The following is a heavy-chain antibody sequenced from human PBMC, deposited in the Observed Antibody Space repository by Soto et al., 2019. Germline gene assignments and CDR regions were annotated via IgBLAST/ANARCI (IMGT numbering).Heavy chain of an antibody. CDR1: GGSISTYY. CDR3: ARDQLSSGLYVWFHP. D-gene: IGHD6-25*01. J-gene: IGHJ5*02. V-gene: IGHV4-59*01. Sequence: HVQLQESGPGLVKPSETLSLTCTVSGGSISTYYWSWIRQPPGKGLEWIGYIYYDGSTSYNPSLRSRVTISVDTSKNQFSLILSSVNSADTAVYYCARDQLSSGLYVWFHPWGQGTLVTVSS. CDR2: IYYDGST.